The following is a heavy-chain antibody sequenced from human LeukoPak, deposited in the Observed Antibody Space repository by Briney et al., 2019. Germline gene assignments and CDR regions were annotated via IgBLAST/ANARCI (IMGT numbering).Heavy chain of an antibody. CDR1: GGSISSYY. CDR2: IYTSGST. Sequence: SETLSLTCTVSGGSISSYYWSWIRQPAGKGLEWIGRIYTSGSTNYNPSLMSRVTMSVDTSKNQFSLKLSSVTAADTAVYYCARDDPDDSSGYSSWYFDYWGQGTLVTVSS. CDR3: ARDDPDDSSGYSSWYFDY. D-gene: IGHD3-22*01. V-gene: IGHV4-4*07. J-gene: IGHJ4*02.